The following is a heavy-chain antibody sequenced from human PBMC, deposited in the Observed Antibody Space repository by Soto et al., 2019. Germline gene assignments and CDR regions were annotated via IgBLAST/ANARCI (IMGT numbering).Heavy chain of an antibody. V-gene: IGHV4-39*01. D-gene: IGHD6-19*01. CDR3: ARSRYSSGWYASVGY. Sequence: QLQLQESGPGLVKPSETLSLTCTVSGGSISSSSYYWGWIRQPPGKGLEWIGSIYYSGSTYYNPSLKSRVTISVDTSKNQFSLKLSSVTAADTAVYYCARSRYSSGWYASVGYWGQGTLVTVSS. CDR1: GGSISSSSYY. J-gene: IGHJ4*02. CDR2: IYYSGST.